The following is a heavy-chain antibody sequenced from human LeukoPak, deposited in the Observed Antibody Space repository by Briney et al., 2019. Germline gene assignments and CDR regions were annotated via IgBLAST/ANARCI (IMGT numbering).Heavy chain of an antibody. J-gene: IGHJ6*02. CDR3: AKGVAAGGSYYYYYGMDV. CDR2: ISGSGGIT. D-gene: IGHD1-26*01. Sequence: PGGSLRLSCAASGFIVSSNHMSWVRQAPGKGLEWVSSISGSGGITYYADSVKGRFTFFRDNSKNTLYLQMNSLRAEDTAVYYCAKGVAAGGSYYYYYGMDVWGQGTTVTVSS. V-gene: IGHV3-23*01. CDR1: GFIVSSNH.